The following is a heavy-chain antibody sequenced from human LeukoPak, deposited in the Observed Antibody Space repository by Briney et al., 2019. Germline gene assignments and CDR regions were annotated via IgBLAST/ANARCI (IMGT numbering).Heavy chain of an antibody. CDR2: IQQDGSVV. CDR1: GFTFSSDW. Sequence: HSGGSLRLSCVASGFTFSSDWMIWVRQAPGKGLEWVANIQQDGSVVHYADSVKGRFTISRDNAKDSLFLQMNSLRAEDTAVYYCARDLSPNCSSSGCFDAFDIWGQGTMVTVSS. J-gene: IGHJ3*02. D-gene: IGHD3-22*01. V-gene: IGHV3-7*01. CDR3: ARDLSPNCSSSGCFDAFDI.